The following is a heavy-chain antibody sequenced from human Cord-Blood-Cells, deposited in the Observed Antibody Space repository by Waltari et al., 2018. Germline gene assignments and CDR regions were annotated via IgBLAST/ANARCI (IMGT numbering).Heavy chain of an antibody. V-gene: IGHV4-59*01. D-gene: IGHD1-26*01. CDR2: IYYSGST. Sequence: QVQLQESGPGLVKPSETLSLTCTVSGGSISSYYWSWIRPPPGKGLEWIGYIYYSGSTNYNPSLKSRVTISVDTSKNQFSLKLSSVTAADTAVYYCARVAVGASENYYMDVWGKGTTVTVSS. J-gene: IGHJ6*03. CDR3: ARVAVGASENYYMDV. CDR1: GGSISSYY.